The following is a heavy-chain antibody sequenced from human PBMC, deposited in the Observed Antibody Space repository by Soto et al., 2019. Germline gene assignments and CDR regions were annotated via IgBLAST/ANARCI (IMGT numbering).Heavy chain of an antibody. D-gene: IGHD7-27*01. J-gene: IGHJ4*02. CDR2: IYNNGKT. Sequence: QMQLQESGPGLVKPSETLSLACTVSGGSVSSPKYFWSWIRQPPGKGLEWVAYIYNNGKTNYNPSLKSRATISVDTAKNQCSLKLTSVTGADSAVYFCARTVMPVGNLPAFDHWGQGLLVTVSS. CDR1: GGSVSSPKYF. CDR3: ARTVMPVGNLPAFDH. V-gene: IGHV4-61*01.